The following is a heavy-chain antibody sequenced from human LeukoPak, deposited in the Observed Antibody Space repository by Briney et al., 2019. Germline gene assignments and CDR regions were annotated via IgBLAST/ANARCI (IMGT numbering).Heavy chain of an antibody. V-gene: IGHV4-34*01. J-gene: IGHJ6*02. D-gene: IGHD3-22*01. CDR2: INHSGST. CDR3: TRSYDSRGYYSYGLDV. Sequence: SETLSLTCAVYGGSFSGYYWSWIRQPPGKGLEWIGEINHSGSTHYNPSLKSRVTISVDTSKNQFSLKVSSVTAADTAVYYCTRSYDSRGYYSYGLDVWGQGTTVTVS. CDR1: GGSFSGYY.